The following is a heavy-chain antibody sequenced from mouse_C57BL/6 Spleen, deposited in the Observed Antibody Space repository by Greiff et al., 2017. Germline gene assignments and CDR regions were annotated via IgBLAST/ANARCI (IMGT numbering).Heavy chain of an antibody. CDR3: TRRRQPRGAMDY. D-gene: IGHD3-3*01. V-gene: IGHV1-15*01. CDR1: GYTFTDYE. CDR2: IDPETGGT. J-gene: IGHJ4*01. Sequence: VQLQQSGAELVRPGASVTLSCKASGYTFTDYEMHWVKQTPVHGLEWIGAIDPETGGTANNQMFKGKDILTADKSSSTAYMGLRSLTSEDSAVYYCTRRRQPRGAMDYWGQGTSVTVSS.